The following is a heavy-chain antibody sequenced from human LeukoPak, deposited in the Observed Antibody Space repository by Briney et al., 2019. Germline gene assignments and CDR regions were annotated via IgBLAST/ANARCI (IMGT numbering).Heavy chain of an antibody. CDR1: GGSISSGSW. J-gene: IGHJ4*02. D-gene: IGHD4-17*01. CDR2: IHHSGST. Sequence: SGTLSLTCAVSGGSISSGSWWGGIRQPPGKGLEWIGEIHHSGSTNYNPSLKSRVTLSVDKSKNQLSLRLTSVTAADTAVYYCARGGDYRFDYWGQGTLVTVSS. CDR3: ARGGDYRFDY. V-gene: IGHV4-4*02.